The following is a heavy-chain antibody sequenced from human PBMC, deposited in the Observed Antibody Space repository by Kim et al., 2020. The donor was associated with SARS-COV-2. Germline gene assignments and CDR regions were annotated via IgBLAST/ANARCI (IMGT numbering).Heavy chain of an antibody. V-gene: IGHV4-34*01. CDR3: ARFLRTNQYYYGSGRDY. J-gene: IGHJ4*02. Sequence: SETLSLTCAVYGGSFSGYYWSWIRQPPGKGLEWIGEINHSGSTNYNPSLKSRVTISVDTSKNQFSLKLSSVTAADTAVYYCARFLRTNQYYYGSGRDYWGQGTLVTVSS. CDR2: INHSGST. D-gene: IGHD3-10*01. CDR1: GGSFSGYY.